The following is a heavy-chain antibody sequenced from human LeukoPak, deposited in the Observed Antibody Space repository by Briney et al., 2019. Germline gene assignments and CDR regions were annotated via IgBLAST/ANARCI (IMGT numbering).Heavy chain of an antibody. D-gene: IGHD4-23*01. CDR1: GFIFSSYW. J-gene: IGHJ4*02. V-gene: IGHV3-66*01. CDR2: IYSGGST. Sequence: GGSLRLSCAASGFIFSSYWMSWVRQAPGKGLEWVSVIYSGGSTYYADSVKGRFTISRDNSKNTLYLQMNSLRAEDTALYYCARGGSYGGYHSYWGQGTLVTVSS. CDR3: ARGGSYGGYHSY.